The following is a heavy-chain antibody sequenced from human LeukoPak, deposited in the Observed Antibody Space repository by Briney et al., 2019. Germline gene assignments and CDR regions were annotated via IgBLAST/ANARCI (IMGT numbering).Heavy chain of an antibody. J-gene: IGHJ4*02. Sequence: PSETLSLTCAVYGGSFSGYYWSWIRQPPGKGLEWIGEINHGGSTNYNPSLKSRVTISVDTSKNQFSLKLSSVTAADTAVYYCAREALNWNGFDCWGQGTLVTVSS. CDR2: INHGGST. CDR3: AREALNWNGFDC. V-gene: IGHV4-34*01. D-gene: IGHD1-1*01. CDR1: GGSFSGYY.